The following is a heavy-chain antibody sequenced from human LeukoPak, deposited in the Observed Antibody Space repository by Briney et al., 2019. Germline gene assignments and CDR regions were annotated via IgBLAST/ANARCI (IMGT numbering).Heavy chain of an antibody. D-gene: IGHD2-2*01. Sequence: GGSLRLSCAASGFIFSSYAMHWVRQAPGKGLEWVAVISFDGSNKYYTDSVKGRFTISRDNSKNTLYLQMNSLRAEDTAVYYCAKDPMYQLLSRNPLGAFDIWGQGTMVTVSS. J-gene: IGHJ3*02. V-gene: IGHV3-30-3*02. CDR2: ISFDGSNK. CDR3: AKDPMYQLLSRNPLGAFDI. CDR1: GFIFSSYA.